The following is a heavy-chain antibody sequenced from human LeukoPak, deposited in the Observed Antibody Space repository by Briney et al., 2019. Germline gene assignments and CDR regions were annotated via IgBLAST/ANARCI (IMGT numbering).Heavy chain of an antibody. J-gene: IGHJ4*02. CDR3: ARTRRDGYNQLSELDY. CDR1: GPSINTYY. V-gene: IGHV4-59*01. Sequence: PSETLSLTCTASGPSINTYYWSWIRQPPGKGLEWIGYIYFTGSTNYNPSLKSRVTISIDTSKNQFSLRLTSVTAADTAVYYCARTRRDGYNQLSELDYWGQGTLVTVSS. D-gene: IGHD5-24*01. CDR2: IYFTGST.